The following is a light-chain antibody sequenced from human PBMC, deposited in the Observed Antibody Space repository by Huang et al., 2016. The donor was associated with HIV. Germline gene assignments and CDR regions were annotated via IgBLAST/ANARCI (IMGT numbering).Light chain of an antibody. CDR3: MQALQTPYT. CDR2: LGS. J-gene: IGKJ2*01. V-gene: IGKV2-28*01. Sequence: DIVMTQSPLSLPVTPGEPASISCRSSQSLLHRTGNNNLDLYLQRPGQSPQLLIYLGSNRASGGPDRCSGSGSGTYFTLKSSRVAAEDVGVYYCMQALQTPYTFGQGTKLESK. CDR1: QSLLHRTGNNN.